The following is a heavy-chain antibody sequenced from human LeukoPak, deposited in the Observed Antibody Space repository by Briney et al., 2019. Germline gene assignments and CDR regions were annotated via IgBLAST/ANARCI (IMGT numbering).Heavy chain of an antibody. J-gene: IGHJ4*02. CDR2: ISSSSNYI. V-gene: IGHV3-21*01. CDR3: ARSPDYAEDGDN. CDR1: GFTFSRYY. D-gene: IGHD4-17*01. Sequence: GGSLRLSCAASGFTFSRYYMNWVRQAPGKGLEWVSSISSSSNYIYYADSVKGRFTISRDNAKNSLYLHMSSLRAEDTAVYYCARSPDYAEDGDNWGQGTLVTVSS.